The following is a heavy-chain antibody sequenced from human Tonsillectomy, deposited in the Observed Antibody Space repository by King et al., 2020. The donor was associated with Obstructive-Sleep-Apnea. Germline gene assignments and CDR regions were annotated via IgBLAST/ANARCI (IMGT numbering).Heavy chain of an antibody. V-gene: IGHV4-39*07. CDR2: IYYSGDT. J-gene: IGHJ4*02. CDR1: GGSISSSSYY. CDR3: ARVPRELPVDY. D-gene: IGHD1-26*01. Sequence: QLQESGPGLVKPSETLSLTCTVSGGSISSSSYYWGWIRQPPGKGLEWIGSIYYSGDTYYNPSLKSRVTISLDKSKNPFSLKLSSVTAADTAVYYCARVPRELPVDYWGQGTLVTVSS.